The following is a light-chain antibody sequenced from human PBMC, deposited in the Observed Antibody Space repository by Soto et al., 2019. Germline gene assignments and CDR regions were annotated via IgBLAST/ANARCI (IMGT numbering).Light chain of an antibody. Sequence: EIVLTQSPAILSMSPGERATLSCRASQSVSSYFAWYQQKPGQAPRLLIYDASNRATGVPARFSCSGSGTDFTLTISSLEPEDFAFYYCQQRRYWPVTFGQGAKVEIK. CDR2: DAS. V-gene: IGKV3-11*01. CDR3: QQRRYWPVT. CDR1: QSVSSY. J-gene: IGKJ1*01.